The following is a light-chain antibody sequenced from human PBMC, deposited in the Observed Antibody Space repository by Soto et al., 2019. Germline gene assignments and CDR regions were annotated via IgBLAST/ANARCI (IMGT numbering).Light chain of an antibody. CDR2: GAS. CDR3: QQYHNWPPQYT. V-gene: IGKV3-15*01. J-gene: IGKJ2*01. CDR1: QTVASN. Sequence: EIVMTQSPASLSVSPGEGATLSCRASQTVASNLAWYQQKPGQAPRLLIHGASTRATGVPARFSSSGSGTDFTLTISSLQSEDFAVYYCQQYHNWPPQYTFGQGTKLQIK.